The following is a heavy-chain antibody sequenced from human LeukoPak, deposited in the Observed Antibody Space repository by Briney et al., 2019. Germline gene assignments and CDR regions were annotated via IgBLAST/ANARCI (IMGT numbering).Heavy chain of an antibody. D-gene: IGHD2-15*01. V-gene: IGHV1-24*01. J-gene: IGHJ4*02. Sequence: ASVKVSCKVSGYTLTELSMHWVRQAPGKGLEWMGGFDPEDGETIYAQKFQGRVTMTEDTATDTAYMELSSLRSEDTAVYYCATGVAATPVSTYYFDYWGQGTLVTVSS. CDR2: FDPEDGET. CDR1: GYTLTELS. CDR3: ATGVAATPVSTYYFDY.